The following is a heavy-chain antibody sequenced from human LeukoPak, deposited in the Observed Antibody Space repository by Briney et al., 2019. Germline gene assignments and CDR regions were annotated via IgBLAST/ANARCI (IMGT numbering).Heavy chain of an antibody. D-gene: IGHD3-10*01. V-gene: IGHV4-34*01. Sequence: SETLSLTCTVSGGSISSYYWSWIRQPPGKGLEWIGEINHSGSTNYNPSLKSRVTISVDTSKNQFSLKLSSVTAADTAVYYCARVESNGSGSYIEYWGQGTLVTVSS. CDR2: INHSGST. CDR1: GGSISSYY. CDR3: ARVESNGSGSYIEY. J-gene: IGHJ4*02.